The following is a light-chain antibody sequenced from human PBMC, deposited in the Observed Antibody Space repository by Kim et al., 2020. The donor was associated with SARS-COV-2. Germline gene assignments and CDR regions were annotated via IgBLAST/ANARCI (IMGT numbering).Light chain of an antibody. CDR2: GAS. Sequence: LSVSPGERVTLSCRASQSVSSNFAWYQQKPGQAPRLLIYGASTRATGIPARFSGSGSGTEFTLTISSLQSEDFAVYYCQQYNKWLTFGGGTKVDIK. V-gene: IGKV3-15*01. J-gene: IGKJ4*01. CDR3: QQYNKWLT. CDR1: QSVSSN.